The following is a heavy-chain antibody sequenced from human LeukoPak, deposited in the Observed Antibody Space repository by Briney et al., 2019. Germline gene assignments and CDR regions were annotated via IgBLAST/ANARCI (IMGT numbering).Heavy chain of an antibody. J-gene: IGHJ4*02. Sequence: GGSLRLSCAASGFTFSGSAMHWVRQASGKGLEWVGRIRSKANNYATVYAASVNGRFTISRDDSKNTAYLQMNSLKTEDTAVYYCTRSYDPNSGWYNSFDYWGQGTLVTVSS. CDR1: GFTFSGSA. D-gene: IGHD6-19*01. CDR3: TRSYDPNSGWYNSFDY. V-gene: IGHV3-73*01. CDR2: IRSKANNYAT.